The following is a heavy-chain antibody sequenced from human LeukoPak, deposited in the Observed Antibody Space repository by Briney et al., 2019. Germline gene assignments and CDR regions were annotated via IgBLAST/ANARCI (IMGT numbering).Heavy chain of an antibody. CDR2: IDHSGST. J-gene: IGHJ3*02. Sequence: PSETLSLTCAVYNESFSGYYWNWIRQPPGEGLVWIGEIDHSGSTNYNPSLKSRVTISVDTSKNQFSLKLSSVTAADTAVYYCAKARRYDAFDIWGRGTMVTVSS. CDR3: AKARRYDAFDI. D-gene: IGHD1-1*01. V-gene: IGHV4-34*01. CDR1: NESFSGYY.